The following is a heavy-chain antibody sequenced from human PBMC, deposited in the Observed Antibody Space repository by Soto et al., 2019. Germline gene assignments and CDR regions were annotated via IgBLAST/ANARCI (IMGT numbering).Heavy chain of an antibody. CDR2: IYYSGST. Sequence: SETLSLTCTVSGGSISSYYWSWIRQPPGKGLEWIGYIYYSGSTNYNPSLKSRVTISVDTSKNQFSLKLSSVTAADTAVYYCARGQNLSLHRWFDPWGQGTLVTVSS. V-gene: IGHV4-59*01. J-gene: IGHJ5*02. CDR1: GGSISSYY. D-gene: IGHD3-16*02. CDR3: ARGQNLSLHRWFDP.